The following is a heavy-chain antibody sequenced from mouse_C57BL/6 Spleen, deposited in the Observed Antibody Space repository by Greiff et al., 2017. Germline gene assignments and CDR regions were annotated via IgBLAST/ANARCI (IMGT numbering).Heavy chain of an antibody. CDR2: INPSSGYT. V-gene: IGHV1-4*01. Sequence: VQLQQSGAELSRPGASVKMSCKASGYTFTSYTMHWVKQRPGQGLEWIGYINPSSGYTKYNQKFKDKATLTADKSSSTAYMQLSSLTSEDSAVYYCARGPYDPPVWGTGTTVTVSS. CDR3: ARGPYDPPV. D-gene: IGHD2-3*01. CDR1: GYTFTSYT. J-gene: IGHJ1*03.